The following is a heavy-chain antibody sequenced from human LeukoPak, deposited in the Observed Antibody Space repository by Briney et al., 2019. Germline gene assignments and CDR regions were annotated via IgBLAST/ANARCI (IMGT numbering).Heavy chain of an antibody. CDR1: GYTFTSYD. Sequence: GASVKVSCKASGYTFTSYDINWVRQATGQGLEWMGWMNPNSGNTGYAQKFQGRVTITRNTSISTAYMELSSLRSEDTAVYYCARGGLSYVWGSYRYFDYWGQGTLVTVSS. V-gene: IGHV1-8*03. D-gene: IGHD3-16*02. J-gene: IGHJ4*02. CDR2: MNPNSGNT. CDR3: ARGGLSYVWGSYRYFDY.